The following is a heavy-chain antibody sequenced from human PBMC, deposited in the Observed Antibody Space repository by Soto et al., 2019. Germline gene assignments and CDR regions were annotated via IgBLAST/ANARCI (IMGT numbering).Heavy chain of an antibody. J-gene: IGHJ4*02. D-gene: IGHD3-22*01. Sequence: SETLSLTCTVSGGSLNNYYLSWIRQTPGKGLEFIGYIYYAGSTTYNPSLKSRVTISVDTSKNQFSLQLRSVTAADTAVYYCARLGGYYQALDSWGQGTRVTVSS. CDR3: ARLGGYYQALDS. CDR1: GGSLNNYY. CDR2: IYYAGST. V-gene: IGHV4-59*08.